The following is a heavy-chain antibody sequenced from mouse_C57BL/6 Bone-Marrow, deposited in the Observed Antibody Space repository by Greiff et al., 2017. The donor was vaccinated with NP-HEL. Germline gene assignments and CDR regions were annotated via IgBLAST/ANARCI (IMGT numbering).Heavy chain of an antibody. Sequence: EVQLQQSGPELVKPGASVKISCKASGYSFTGYYMNWVKQSPEKSLEWIGAINPSTGGTTYNQKFKAKATLTVDKSSSTAYMQLKSLTSEDAAVYYCARLGYYYGSSSPYAMDYWGQGTSVTVSS. V-gene: IGHV1-42*01. CDR2: INPSTGGT. J-gene: IGHJ4*01. CDR3: ARLGYYYGSSSPYAMDY. D-gene: IGHD1-1*01. CDR1: GYSFTGYY.